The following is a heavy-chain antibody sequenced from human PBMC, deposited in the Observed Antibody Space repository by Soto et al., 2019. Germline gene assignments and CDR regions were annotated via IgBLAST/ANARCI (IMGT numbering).Heavy chain of an antibody. J-gene: IGHJ3*02. Sequence: VGSLRLSCAASGFTFSSYAMSWVRQAPGKGLEWVSGISGSGSSTYYADSVKGRFTISRDNSKNTLYLQMNSLRAEDTAVYYCARRNWNYGAFDIWGQGAMVTVSS. CDR2: ISGSGSST. V-gene: IGHV3-23*01. D-gene: IGHD1-7*01. CDR3: ARRNWNYGAFDI. CDR1: GFTFSSYA.